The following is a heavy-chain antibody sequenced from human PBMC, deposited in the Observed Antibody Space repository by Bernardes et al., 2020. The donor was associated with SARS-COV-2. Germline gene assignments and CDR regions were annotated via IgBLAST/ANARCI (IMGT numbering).Heavy chain of an antibody. Sequence: GGTLRLSCAVSGVTFSDCGMTWGRKGPGKGLEWVSTINYSGGNTHYADSVRGRFTISRDNSKSTLYLQMSSLRVEDTAVYYCAKDPSSGSGPDSWGQGTLVTVSS. CDR3: AKDPSSGSGPDS. CDR1: GVTFSDCG. J-gene: IGHJ4*02. CDR2: INYSGGNT. D-gene: IGHD3-10*01. V-gene: IGHV3-23*01.